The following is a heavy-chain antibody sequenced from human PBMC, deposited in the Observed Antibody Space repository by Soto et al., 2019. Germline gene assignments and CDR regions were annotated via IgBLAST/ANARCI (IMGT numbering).Heavy chain of an antibody. CDR2: ISWNSGSI. V-gene: IGHV3-9*01. CDR3: AKDTMAGTDAFDI. D-gene: IGHD3-10*01. CDR1: GFTFDDYA. Sequence: EVQLVESGGGLVQPGRSLRLSCAASGFTFDDYAMHWVRQAPGKGLEWVSGISWNSGSIGYADSVKGRFTISRDNAKNSLYLQMNSLRAEDTALYYCAKDTMAGTDAFDIWGQGTMVTVSS. J-gene: IGHJ3*02.